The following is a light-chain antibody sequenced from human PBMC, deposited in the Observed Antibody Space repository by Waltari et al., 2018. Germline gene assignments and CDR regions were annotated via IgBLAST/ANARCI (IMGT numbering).Light chain of an antibody. CDR2: GNT. CDR3: QSYDGSLSGSKV. J-gene: IGLJ1*01. Sequence: QSVLTQPPSVSGAPGQRVTMSCTGSSSNIGAGYDVHWYQQLPGTAPKLLIHGNTNRPSRVPDRFSGSKSGTSASLAITGLQAEDEADYYCQSYDGSLSGSKVFGTGTKVTVL. CDR1: SSNIGAGYD. V-gene: IGLV1-40*01.